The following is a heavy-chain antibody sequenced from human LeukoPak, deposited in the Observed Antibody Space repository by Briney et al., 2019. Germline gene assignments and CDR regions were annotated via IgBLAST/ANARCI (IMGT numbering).Heavy chain of an antibody. CDR1: GFTLSSSA. CDR3: AKNLKEPDY. Sequence: GGSLRLSCAASGFTLSSSAMTWVRQAPGKGLGWVSVITASGATTYYADSVKGRFTISRDNSKNTLYLQMDSLRAEDTAVYYCAKNLKEPDYWGQGTLVTVSS. D-gene: IGHD1-26*01. V-gene: IGHV3-23*01. CDR2: ITASGATT. J-gene: IGHJ4*02.